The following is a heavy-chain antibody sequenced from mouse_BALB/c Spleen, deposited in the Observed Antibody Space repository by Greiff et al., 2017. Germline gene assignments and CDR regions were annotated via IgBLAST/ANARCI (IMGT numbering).Heavy chain of an antibody. Sequence: EVKLVESGGDLVKPGGSLKLSCAASGFTFSSYGMSWVRQTPDKRLEWVATISSGGSYTYYPDSVKGRFTISRDNAKNTLYLQMSSLKSEDTAMYYCARRGNYWCAYGGQGTLVTVSA. CDR1: GFTFSSYG. J-gene: IGHJ3*01. V-gene: IGHV5-6*02. CDR3: ARRGNYWCAY. D-gene: IGHD2-1*01. CDR2: ISSGGSYT.